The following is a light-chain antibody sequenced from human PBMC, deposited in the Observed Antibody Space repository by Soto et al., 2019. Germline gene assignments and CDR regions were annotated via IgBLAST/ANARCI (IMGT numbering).Light chain of an antibody. CDR2: EVT. V-gene: IGLV2-23*02. J-gene: IGLJ2*01. CDR1: TSDVGNYNL. Sequence: QSVLTQPASVSGSPGQSITISCTGTTSDVGNYNLVSWYQQHPGKAPKLMIYEVTERPSGISNRFSGSKSGNTASLTISGLRAEDEADYYCCSYAGSSTVVFGGGTQLTVL. CDR3: CSYAGSSTVV.